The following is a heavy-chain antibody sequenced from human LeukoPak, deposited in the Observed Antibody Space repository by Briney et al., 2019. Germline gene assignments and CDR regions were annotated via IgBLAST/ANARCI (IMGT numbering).Heavy chain of an antibody. D-gene: IGHD1-1*01. CDR1: GFIFSSYS. V-gene: IGHV3-7*01. CDR3: ARYCTFRTCSGTKFDY. Sequence: GGSLRLSCAASGFIFSSYSIHWVRQAPGKGLEWVANIKPDGSEKYYLDSVKGRFTFSRDNAKNSLYLQMNSLRAEDTAVYFCARYCTFRTCSGTKFDYWGQGTLVTVSS. CDR2: IKPDGSEK. J-gene: IGHJ4*02.